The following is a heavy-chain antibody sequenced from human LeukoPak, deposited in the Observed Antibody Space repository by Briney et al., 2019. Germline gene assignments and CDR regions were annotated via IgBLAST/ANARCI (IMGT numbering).Heavy chain of an antibody. CDR1: GYSFTSYW. CDR2: IYPGDSDT. Sequence: GESLKISCKGSGYSFTSYWIGWVRQMPGKGLEWMGIIYPGDSDTRYSPSFQGQVTISADKSISTAYLQWSSLKASDTAMYYCASSIAVAGNQFDYWGQGTLVTVSS. J-gene: IGHJ4*02. V-gene: IGHV5-51*01. CDR3: ASSIAVAGNQFDY. D-gene: IGHD6-19*01.